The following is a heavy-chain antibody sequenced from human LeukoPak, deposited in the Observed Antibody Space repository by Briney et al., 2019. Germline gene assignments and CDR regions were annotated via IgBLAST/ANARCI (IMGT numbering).Heavy chain of an antibody. CDR3: ASQAAAGYYYYMDV. J-gene: IGHJ6*03. CDR2: INPNSGGT. Sequence: GASVKVSCKASGYTFTGYYMHWVRQAPGQGLEWMGWINPNSGGTNYAQKFQGRVTMTRDTSISTAYMELSRLRSDDTAVYYCASQAAAGYYYYMDVWGKGTTVTVSS. D-gene: IGHD6-13*01. CDR1: GYTFTGYY. V-gene: IGHV1-2*02.